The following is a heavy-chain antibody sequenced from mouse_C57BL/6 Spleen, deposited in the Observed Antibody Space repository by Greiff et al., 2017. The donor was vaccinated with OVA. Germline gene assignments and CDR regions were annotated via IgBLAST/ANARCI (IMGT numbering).Heavy chain of an antibody. V-gene: IGHV5-17*01. CDR1: GFTFSDYG. D-gene: IGHD1-1*01. Sequence: EVKLQESGGGLVKPGGSLKLSCAASGFTFSDYGMHWVRQAPEKGLEWVAYISSGSSTIYYADPVKGRFTISRDNAKNTLFLQRTSLRSEDTAMYYCARFLPYYGSFYLDDWGQGTTLTVSS. CDR3: ARFLPYYGSFYLDD. J-gene: IGHJ2*01. CDR2: ISSGSSTI.